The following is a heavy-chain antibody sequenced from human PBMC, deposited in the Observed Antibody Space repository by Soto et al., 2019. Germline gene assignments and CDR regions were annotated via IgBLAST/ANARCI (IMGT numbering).Heavy chain of an antibody. J-gene: IGHJ4*02. CDR3: VKFFVDTGGSSVCPLSLDS. D-gene: IGHD3-16*01. CDR2: ISGCGNTT. V-gene: IGHV3-23*01. Sequence: EVQLLESGGGLVQPGGSLRLSCAASGFTFSKYAMSWVRQARGKGLEWVSAISGCGNTTYSADSVRGRCTFSRDNSNSMLYVQMNSPSPEDSALYYCVKFFVDTGGSSVCPLSLDSWGQGTLVTVSS. CDR1: GFTFSKYA.